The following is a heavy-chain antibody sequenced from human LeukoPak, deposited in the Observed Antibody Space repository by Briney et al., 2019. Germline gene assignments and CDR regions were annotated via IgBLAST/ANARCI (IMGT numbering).Heavy chain of an antibody. J-gene: IGHJ4*02. V-gene: IGHV3-23*01. CDR2: IRGSGGST. CDR3: AKDQWGVVVPAALFDY. Sequence: GGSLRLSCAASGFTFSSYAMSWVRQAPGKGLEWVSAIRGSGGSTYYADSVKGRFTISRDNSKNTLYLQMNSLRAEDTAVYYCAKDQWGVVVPAALFDYWGQGTLVTVSS. CDR1: GFTFSSYA. D-gene: IGHD2-2*01.